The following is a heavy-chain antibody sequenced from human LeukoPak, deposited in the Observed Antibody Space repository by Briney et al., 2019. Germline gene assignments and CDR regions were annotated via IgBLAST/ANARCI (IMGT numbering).Heavy chain of an antibody. CDR2: INHRGTT. Sequence: SFTSVEGGSLGDYYRSWIRQTPDKGLEWIGEINHRGTTKANPALKSRVTLSVDKSKRQFSLRLTSVTAADTAVYYCAREGGGRRGDHWSQGTLVTVSS. J-gene: IGHJ5*02. D-gene: IGHD3-16*01. V-gene: IGHV4-34*01. CDR1: GGSLGDYY. CDR3: AREGGGRRGDH.